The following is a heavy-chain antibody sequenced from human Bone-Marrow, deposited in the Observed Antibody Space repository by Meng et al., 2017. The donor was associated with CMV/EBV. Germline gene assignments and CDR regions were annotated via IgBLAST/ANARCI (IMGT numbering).Heavy chain of an antibody. D-gene: IGHD4-11*01. CDR2: IYFSGST. CDR3: ARGAVRNYYFDY. CDR1: GGSVSSGGYY. J-gene: IGHJ4*02. Sequence: SETLSLTCTVSGGSVSSGGYYWSWVRQPPGKGLEWIGFIYFSGSTNYNPSVKSRVTISVGTSKNQFSLRLSSVTAADTAVYYCARGAVRNYYFDYWGQGTLVTVSS. V-gene: IGHV4-61*08.